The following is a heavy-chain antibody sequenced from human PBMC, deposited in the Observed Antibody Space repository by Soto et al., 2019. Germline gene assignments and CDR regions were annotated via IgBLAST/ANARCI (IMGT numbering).Heavy chain of an antibody. Sequence: PGGSLRLSCAASGFTFSSYAMHWVRQAPGKGLEWVAVISYDGSNKYYADSVKGRFTISRDNSKNTLYLQMNSLRAEDTAVYYCAREGIVVVPAAILGGWFDPWGQGTLVTVS. CDR2: ISYDGSNK. CDR3: AREGIVVVPAAILGGWFDP. CDR1: GFTFSSYA. D-gene: IGHD2-2*02. J-gene: IGHJ5*02. V-gene: IGHV3-30-3*01.